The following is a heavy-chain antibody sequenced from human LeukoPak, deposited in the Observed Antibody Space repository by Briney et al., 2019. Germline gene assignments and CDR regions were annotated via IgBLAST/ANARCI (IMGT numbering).Heavy chain of an antibody. CDR1: GFTFTSYA. V-gene: IGHV3-23*01. J-gene: IGHJ1*01. CDR2: ISGSGGST. CDR3: AKDLTGTWGGY. D-gene: IGHD1/OR15-1a*01. Sequence: GGSLRLSCAASGFTFTSYAMSWVRQAPGKGLEWVSAISGSGGSTYYADSVKGRFTISRDNSKNTLYLQMNSLRAEDTAVYYCAKDLTGTWGGYWGQGTLVTVSS.